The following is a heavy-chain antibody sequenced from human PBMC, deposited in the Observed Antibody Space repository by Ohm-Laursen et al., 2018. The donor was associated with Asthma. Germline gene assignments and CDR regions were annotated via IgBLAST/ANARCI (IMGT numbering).Heavy chain of an antibody. J-gene: IGHJ5*02. V-gene: IGHV3-7*05. Sequence: SLRLSCTASGLPFSNFWMSWVRQAPGKGLEWVAHINENGGEKFYVDSVKGRVTISRDNAKNSLYLQMNSLRADDTAVYYCGRVYSSSWDPRGQGTLVTVSS. CDR1: GLPFSNFW. D-gene: IGHD6-13*01. CDR3: GRVYSSSWDP. CDR2: INENGGEK.